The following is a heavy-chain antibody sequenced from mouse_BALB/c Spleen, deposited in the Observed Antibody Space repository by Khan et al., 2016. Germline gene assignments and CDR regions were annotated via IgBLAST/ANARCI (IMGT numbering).Heavy chain of an antibody. V-gene: IGHV1-9*01. CDR3: VRLGATRSYFDY. D-gene: IGHD3-1*01. Sequence: QVQLQQSGAELMKPGASVKISCKAPGYTFSSYWIEWVKQRPGHGLEWIGEILPGSGSTIYNEKFKGKATFTADSSSNTAYMQLSSLTSEDSAVYYCVRLGATRSYFDYWGQGTTLTVSS. J-gene: IGHJ2*01. CDR2: ILPGSGST. CDR1: GYTFSSYW.